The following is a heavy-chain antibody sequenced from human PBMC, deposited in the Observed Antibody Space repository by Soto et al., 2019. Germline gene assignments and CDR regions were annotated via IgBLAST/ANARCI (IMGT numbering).Heavy chain of an antibody. Sequence: EVQLVESGGGLVKPGGSLRLSCAASGFTFSNAWMNWVRQAPGKGLEWVGRIKSKTDGGTTDYAAPVKGRFTITRDDSKNTLYLQMNSLKTEDTAVYYCTTAGSSGQYYYYYYGMDVWGQGTTVTVSS. CDR3: TTAGSSGQYYYYYYGMDV. J-gene: IGHJ6*02. V-gene: IGHV3-15*07. CDR2: IKSKTDGGTT. CDR1: GFTFSNAW. D-gene: IGHD1-26*01.